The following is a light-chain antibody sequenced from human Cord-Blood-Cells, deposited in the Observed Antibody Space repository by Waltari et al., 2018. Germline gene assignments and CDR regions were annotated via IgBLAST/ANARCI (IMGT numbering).Light chain of an antibody. J-gene: IGLJ3*02. CDR1: SSDDGGNNY. Sequence: QSALTQPASAAGFPGRSTTISCTRPSSDDGGNNYVSWSQQHPGKAPKEMIYDVTNRPSGVSNRFAGSKSDNTASPTISGLQSEDEADYYCSSDTSSSTWVVGGGTKLTVL. CDR2: DVT. CDR3: SSDTSSSTWV. V-gene: IGLV2-14*03.